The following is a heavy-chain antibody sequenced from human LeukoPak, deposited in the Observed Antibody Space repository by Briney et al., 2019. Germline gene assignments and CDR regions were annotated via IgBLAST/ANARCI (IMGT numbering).Heavy chain of an antibody. CDR3: ARVLVGSLYGANFDY. CDR1: GFTFSSYA. J-gene: IGHJ4*02. Sequence: GRSLRLSCAASGFTFSSYAMHWVRQAPGKGLEWVAVISYDGSNKYYADSVKGRFTISRDNSKNTLYLQMNSPRAEDTAVYYCARVLVGSLYGANFDYWGQGTLVTVSS. D-gene: IGHD3-10*01. CDR2: ISYDGSNK. V-gene: IGHV3-30-3*01.